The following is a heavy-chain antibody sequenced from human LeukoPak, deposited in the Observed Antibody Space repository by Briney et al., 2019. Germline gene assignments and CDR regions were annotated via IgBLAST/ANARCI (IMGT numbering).Heavy chain of an antibody. J-gene: IGHJ4*02. V-gene: IGHV1-2*02. D-gene: IGHD4-23*01. CDR2: INPNSGGT. CDR1: GYTFTGYY. Sequence: ASVKVSCKASGYTFTGYYMHWVRQAPGQGLEWMGWINPNSGGTNYAQKFQGRVTMTRDTSISTAYMELSRLRSDDTAVYYCARLWTTVVTPGDYWGQGTLVAVSS. CDR3: ARLWTTVVTPGDY.